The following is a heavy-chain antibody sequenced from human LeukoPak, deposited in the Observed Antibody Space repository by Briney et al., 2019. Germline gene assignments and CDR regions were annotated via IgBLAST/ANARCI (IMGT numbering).Heavy chain of an antibody. CDR3: ARDPFDDATLDY. V-gene: IGHV1-2*02. J-gene: IGHJ3*01. D-gene: IGHD3-9*01. CDR1: GYTFTGYY. Sequence: ASVKVSCKASGYTFTGYYMHWVRQAPGQGLEWMGWINPNSGGTNYAQKFQGRVTMTVDTSISTAYMELRRLESQDTAAYYCARDPFDDATLDYWGQGTMVTVSS. CDR2: INPNSGGT.